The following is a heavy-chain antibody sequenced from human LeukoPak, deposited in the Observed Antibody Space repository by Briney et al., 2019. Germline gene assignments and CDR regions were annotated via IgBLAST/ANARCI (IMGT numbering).Heavy chain of an antibody. D-gene: IGHD2-15*01. CDR1: GFTFSSYS. V-gene: IGHV3-21*01. CDR3: ARGSGRGNNWFDP. J-gene: IGHJ5*02. CDR2: ISSSSSYI. Sequence: GGSLRLSCAASGFTFSSYSMNWVRQAPGKGLEWVSSISSSSSYIHYADSVKGRLTISRDNAKNSLYLQMNSLRAEDTAVYYCARGSGRGNNWFDPWGQGPLVTVSS.